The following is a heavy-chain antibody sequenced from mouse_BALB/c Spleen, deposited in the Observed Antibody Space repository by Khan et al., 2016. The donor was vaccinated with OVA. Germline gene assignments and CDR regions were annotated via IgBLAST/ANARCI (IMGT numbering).Heavy chain of an antibody. CDR3: ASHLNGSFAY. Sequence: EVQLVESGGDLVKPGGSLKLSCAASGFTFSSYSMSWVRQTPDKRLEWVASISSGGDYTYYPDSVKGRFTISRDNAKNTLYLQMSDLKSEDTAMYYCASHLNGSFAYWGQGTLVTVSA. CDR1: GFTFSSYS. CDR2: ISSGGDYT. J-gene: IGHJ3*01. V-gene: IGHV5-6*01.